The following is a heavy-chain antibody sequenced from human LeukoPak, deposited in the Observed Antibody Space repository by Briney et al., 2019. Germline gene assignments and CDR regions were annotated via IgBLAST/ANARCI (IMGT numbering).Heavy chain of an antibody. V-gene: IGHV3-23*01. D-gene: IGHD6-6*01. CDR1: GFTFSSYA. CDR2: ISGSGGST. CDR3: AREYSSSLGYYYYGMDV. J-gene: IGHJ6*02. Sequence: GGSLRLSCAASGFTFSSYAMSWVRQAPGKGLEWVSAISGSGGSTYYADSVKGRFTISRDNSKNTLYLQMNSLRAEDTAVYYCAREYSSSLGYYYYGMDVWGQGTTVTVSS.